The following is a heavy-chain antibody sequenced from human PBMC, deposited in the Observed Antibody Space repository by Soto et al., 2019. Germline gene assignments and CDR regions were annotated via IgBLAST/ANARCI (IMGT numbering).Heavy chain of an antibody. Sequence: PGGCLRLSCAASGFTFSSYAMGGVRQAPGKGLEWVSRISGDGSSTNYADSVKGRFTISRDNAKNTLYLQMNSLRAEDTAVYYCTRDAYYDFWSGYSGYYYYYMDVWGKGTTVTVSS. D-gene: IGHD3-3*01. CDR3: TRDAYYDFWSGYSGYYYYYMDV. CDR1: GFTFSSYA. V-gene: IGHV3-74*01. CDR2: ISGDGSST. J-gene: IGHJ6*03.